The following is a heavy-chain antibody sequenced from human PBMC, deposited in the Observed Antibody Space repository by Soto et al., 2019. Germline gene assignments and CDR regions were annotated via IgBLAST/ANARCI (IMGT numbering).Heavy chain of an antibody. J-gene: IGHJ4*02. CDR2: ISGSGSTI. CDR1: GFTFSSYA. V-gene: IGHV3-23*01. Sequence: GGSLRLSCAASGFTFSSYAVSWVRQAPGKGPEWISSISGSGSTIYYTDSVKGRFTISRDNSKNTLYLQMSSLRAEDTAVYYCAKVFYYYDSSGYYYFDYWGQGTLVTVSS. CDR3: AKVFYYYDSSGYYYFDY. D-gene: IGHD3-22*01.